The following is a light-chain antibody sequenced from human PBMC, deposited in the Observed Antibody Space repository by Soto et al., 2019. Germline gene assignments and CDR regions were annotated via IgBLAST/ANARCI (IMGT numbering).Light chain of an antibody. CDR3: YSYTTRRTYV. CDR2: HVS. Sequence: QSALTQPASVSGSPGQSVTISCTGTSSDVGTYNYVSWYQQHPAKFAKLMIYHVSNRPSGVSDRFSGSKSGNTASLTISGLQAEDEADYYCYSYTTRRTYVFGTGTKVTVL. J-gene: IGLJ1*01. CDR1: SSDVGTYNY. V-gene: IGLV2-14*01.